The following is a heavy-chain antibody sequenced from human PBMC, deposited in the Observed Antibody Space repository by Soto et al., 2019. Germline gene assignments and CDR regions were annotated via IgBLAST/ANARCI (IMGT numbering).Heavy chain of an antibody. CDR2: IYPCGST. D-gene: IGHD2-8*01. V-gene: IGHV4-4*07. Sequence: PSETLSLTCTVSAGSINRYYLSWILQPAGKRLDWIGRIYPCGSTNHNPSLKSPVTMSIGTSKNQFSLEPTSVTAADTAGCFRSRDNPNMASAPFEYWGQCTRVTDSA. CDR3: SRDNPNMASAPFEY. J-gene: IGHJ4*02. CDR1: AGSINRYY.